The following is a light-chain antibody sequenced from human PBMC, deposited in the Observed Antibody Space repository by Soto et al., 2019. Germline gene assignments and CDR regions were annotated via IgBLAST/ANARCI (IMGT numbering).Light chain of an antibody. CDR1: RSNIGKNA. Sequence: QSVLTQSPSASGTPGQRVTISCSGSRSNIGKNAVNWYQQLPGTAPKLLIYEGSKRPSGVSNRFSGSKSGNTASLTIYGLQAEDEADYYCCSYAGNNLLYLFGTGTKVTVL. CDR2: EGS. V-gene: IGLV1-44*01. J-gene: IGLJ1*01. CDR3: CSYAGNNLLYL.